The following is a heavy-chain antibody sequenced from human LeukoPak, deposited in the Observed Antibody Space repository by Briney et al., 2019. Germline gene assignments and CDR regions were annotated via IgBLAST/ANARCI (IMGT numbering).Heavy chain of an antibody. CDR3: ASTETPSYYDSNGYFPFYFDY. V-gene: IGHV3-30*03. D-gene: IGHD3-22*01. CDR2: ISNDGTRK. CDR1: GFSFSSYG. J-gene: IGHJ4*02. Sequence: EGSLRLSCVPSGFSFSSYGMHWIRQAPGKGLEWVAVISNDGTRKYYADSVKGRFTISRGNSRNTLYLQMNSLRAEDTAVYYCASTETPSYYDSNGYFPFYFDYWGQGILVTVSS.